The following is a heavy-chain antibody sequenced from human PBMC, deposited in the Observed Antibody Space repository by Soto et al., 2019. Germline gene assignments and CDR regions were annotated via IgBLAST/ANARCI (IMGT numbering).Heavy chain of an antibody. CDR3: ARQGGSSWSHNWFDP. D-gene: IGHD6-13*01. J-gene: IGHJ5*02. CDR1: GYNFISYW. CDR2: IYPGDSDT. V-gene: IGHV5-51*01. Sequence: LGESLKISCKGSGYNFISYWIGWVRQKPGKGLEWMGTIYPGDSDTRYSPSFQGQVTISVDKSISTAYLQWSSLKASDTAMYYCARQGGSSWSHNWFDPWGQGTLVTVSS.